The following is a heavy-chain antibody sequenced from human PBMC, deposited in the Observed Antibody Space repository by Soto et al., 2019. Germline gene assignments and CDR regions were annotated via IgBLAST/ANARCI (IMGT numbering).Heavy chain of an antibody. CDR1: RSSIRGYY. D-gene: IGHD2-21*02. Sequence: SETLSLTCTLSRSSIRGYYWSWIPQPPGKGLEWIGYMYNTGSTVYNPSFKSRVTISVDTSKNQFSLKLNSVTAADTAVYYCARDLWGYCGTDCYPLDVWGQGTTVS. J-gene: IGHJ6*02. CDR3: ARDLWGYCGTDCYPLDV. V-gene: IGHV4-59*01. CDR2: MYNTGST.